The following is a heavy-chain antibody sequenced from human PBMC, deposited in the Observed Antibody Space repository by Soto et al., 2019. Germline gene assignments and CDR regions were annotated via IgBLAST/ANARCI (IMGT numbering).Heavy chain of an antibody. CDR2: ISGSSGRT. J-gene: IGHJ4*02. D-gene: IGHD3-22*01. Sequence: GGSLRLSCVASGFTFNSYSMSWVRQAPGKGPEWVASISGSSGRTYYADSVKGRLTISRDNSKNTLYVEMNSLRAEDTAVYYCAKGYYFDTSGYLHYWGQGTLVTVSS. V-gene: IGHV3-23*01. CDR3: AKGYYFDTSGYLHY. CDR1: GFTFNSYS.